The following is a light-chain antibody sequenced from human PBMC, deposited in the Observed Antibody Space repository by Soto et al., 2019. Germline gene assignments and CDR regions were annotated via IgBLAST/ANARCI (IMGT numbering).Light chain of an antibody. V-gene: IGKV1-39*01. CDR2: ATS. CDR3: QQTYNNPLT. J-gene: IGKJ4*01. Sequence: DIQMTQSPSSLSASVGDKVTITCRASQNVASYLNWYQQKLGTAPKVLIYATSTLKTGVPSRFSGSGSGTEFILTITSLQPEDFATYYCQQTYNNPLTFGGGTKVEI. CDR1: QNVASY.